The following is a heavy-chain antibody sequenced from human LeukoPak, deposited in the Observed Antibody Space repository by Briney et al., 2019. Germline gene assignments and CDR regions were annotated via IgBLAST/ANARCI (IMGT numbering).Heavy chain of an antibody. V-gene: IGHV4-59*01. D-gene: IGHD5-18*01. CDR2: IYYSGST. J-gene: IGHJ4*02. CDR3: AKVNEWKQLWLPFAY. Sequence: SSETLSLTCTVSGGSISSYYWSWVRQPPGKGLEWIGYIYYSGSTNYNPSLKSRVTISVDTSKNQFSLKLSSVTAADTAVYYCAKVNEWKQLWLPFAYWGQGTLVTVSS. CDR1: GGSISSYY.